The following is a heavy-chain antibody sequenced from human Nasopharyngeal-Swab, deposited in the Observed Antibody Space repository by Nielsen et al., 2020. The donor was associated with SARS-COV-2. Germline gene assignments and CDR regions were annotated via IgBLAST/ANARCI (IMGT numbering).Heavy chain of an antibody. CDR3: AREEYSSSWYTYYYYYYMDV. V-gene: IGHV3-7*05. Sequence: GESLKISCAASGFTFSSYWMSWVRQAPGKGLEWVANIKQDGSEKYYVDSVKGRFTISRDNAKNSLYLQMNSLRAEDTAVYYCAREEYSSSWYTYYYYYYMDVWGKGTTVTVSS. D-gene: IGHD6-13*01. CDR1: GFTFSSYW. J-gene: IGHJ6*03. CDR2: IKQDGSEK.